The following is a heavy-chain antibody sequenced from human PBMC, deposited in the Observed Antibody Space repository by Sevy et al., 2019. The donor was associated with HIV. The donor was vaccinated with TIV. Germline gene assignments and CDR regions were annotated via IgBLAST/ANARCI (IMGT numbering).Heavy chain of an antibody. CDR3: ARGGGIYYDSRGFHPQYYFDS. CDR2: VYYSGNS. J-gene: IGHJ4*02. Sequence: SETLSLTCAVSGGSINSFYWSWIRQSPGKGLEWIGYVYYSGNSEYNPSLRSRVTISVDTSKKQFSLKLSSVTAADTAVYYCARGGGIYYDSRGFHPQYYFDSWGQGTLVTVSS. CDR1: GGSINSFY. D-gene: IGHD3-22*01. V-gene: IGHV4-59*01.